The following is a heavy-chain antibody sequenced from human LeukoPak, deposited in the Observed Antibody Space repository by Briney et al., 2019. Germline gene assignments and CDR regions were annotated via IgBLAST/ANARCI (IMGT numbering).Heavy chain of an antibody. CDR1: GFTFSSYG. CDR3: AKEYCSSTSCLSYYYYYYGMDV. Sequence: GRSLRLSCAASGFTFSSYGMHWVRQAPGKGLEWVAVISYDGSNKYYADSVKGRFTISGDNSKNTLYLQMNSLRAEDTAVYYCAKEYCSSTSCLSYYYYYYGMDVWGQGTTVTVSS. V-gene: IGHV3-30*18. D-gene: IGHD2-2*01. J-gene: IGHJ6*02. CDR2: ISYDGSNK.